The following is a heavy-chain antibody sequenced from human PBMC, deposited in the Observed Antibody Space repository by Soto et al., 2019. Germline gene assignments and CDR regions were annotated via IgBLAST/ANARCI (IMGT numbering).Heavy chain of an antibody. Sequence: ASVKVSCKASGYTFTSYDINWVRQATGQGLEWMGWMNPNSGNTGYAQKFQGRVTMTEDTSTDTAYMELSSLRSEDTAVYYCATVGFLEWLLPAEYFQHWGQGTLVTVSS. CDR1: GYTFTSYD. D-gene: IGHD3-3*01. CDR3: ATVGFLEWLLPAEYFQH. J-gene: IGHJ1*01. V-gene: IGHV1-8*01. CDR2: MNPNSGNT.